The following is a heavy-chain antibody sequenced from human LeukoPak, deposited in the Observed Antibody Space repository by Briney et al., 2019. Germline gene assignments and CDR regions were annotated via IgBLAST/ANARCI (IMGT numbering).Heavy chain of an antibody. CDR2: IKQDGSEK. Sequence: GGSLRLSCVASGFTFSDYWMSWVRQAPGKGLEWVANIKQDGSEKYYVDSVKGRFTISRDNAKNSLYLQMNSLRAEDTAVYYCAGDRGYNYWGQGTLVTVSS. J-gene: IGHJ4*02. D-gene: IGHD5-12*01. V-gene: IGHV3-7*01. CDR3: AGDRGYNY. CDR1: GFTFSDYW.